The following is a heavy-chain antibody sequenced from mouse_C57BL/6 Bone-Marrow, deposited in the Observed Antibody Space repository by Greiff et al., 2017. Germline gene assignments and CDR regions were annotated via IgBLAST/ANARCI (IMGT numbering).Heavy chain of an antibody. CDR1: GYTFTSYD. Sequence: VKLVESGPELVKPGASVKLSCKASGYTFTSYDINWVKQRPGQGLEWIGWIYPRDGSTKYNEKFKGKATLTVDTSSSTAYMELHSLTSEDSAVYFCAKLRQSDYWGQGTTLTVSS. J-gene: IGHJ2*01. CDR2: IYPRDGST. CDR3: AKLRQSDY. V-gene: IGHV1-85*01. D-gene: IGHD1-1*01.